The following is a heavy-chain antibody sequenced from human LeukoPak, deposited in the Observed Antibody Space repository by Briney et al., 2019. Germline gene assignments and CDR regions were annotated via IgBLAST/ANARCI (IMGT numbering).Heavy chain of an antibody. V-gene: IGHV3-30*02. CDR3: AKLNSYGYGLGTEPDDAFDI. J-gene: IGHJ3*02. CDR1: GFTFSSYG. Sequence: PGGSLRLSCAAPGFTFSSYGMHWVRQAPGKGLEWVAFIRYDGSNKYYADSVKGRSTISRDNSKNTLYLQMNSLRAEDTAVYYCAKLNSYGYGLGTEPDDAFDIWGQGTMVTVSS. CDR2: IRYDGSNK. D-gene: IGHD5-18*01.